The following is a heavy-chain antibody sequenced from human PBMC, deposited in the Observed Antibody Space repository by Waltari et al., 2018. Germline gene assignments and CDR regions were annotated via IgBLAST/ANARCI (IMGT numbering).Heavy chain of an antibody. CDR1: GFRVRSTY. J-gene: IGHJ4*02. V-gene: IGHV3-53*02. CDR3: ARDRQPLVPPQFDS. CDR2: IYRNGDT. Sequence: EVGRVETGGGLIQPGGSLRLSWTASGFRVRSTYRVWVPQAPGEGLDWVSVIYRNGDTYYTDSVKGRFTISRDNSKNTLYLQMNSLRAEDTAVYYCARDRQPLVPPQFDSWGQGTLVTVSS. D-gene: IGHD6-13*01.